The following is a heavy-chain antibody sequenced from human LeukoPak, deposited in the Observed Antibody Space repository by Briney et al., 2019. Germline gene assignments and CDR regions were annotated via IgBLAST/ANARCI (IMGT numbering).Heavy chain of an antibody. J-gene: IGHJ5*02. CDR1: GCTFTGYY. CDR3: ARDRRITMVRGVLRWFDP. D-gene: IGHD3-10*01. V-gene: IGHV1-2*02. Sequence: ASVKVSCRASGCTFTGYYMHWVRQAPGQGLEWMGWINPNSGGTNYAQKFQGRVTMTRDTSISTAYMELSRLRSDDTAVYYCARDRRITMVRGVLRWFDPWGQGTLVTVSS. CDR2: INPNSGGT.